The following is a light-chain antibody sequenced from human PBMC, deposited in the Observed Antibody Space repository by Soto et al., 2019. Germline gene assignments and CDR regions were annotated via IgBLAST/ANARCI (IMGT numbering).Light chain of an antibody. CDR3: SSYTSSSAYV. Sequence: QSALTQPASVSGSPGQSITISCTGTSSDVGGYNYVSWYQQHPGKAPKLMIYEVSNRPSGVSNRFSGSKSGNKASLTISGLQAEDEADYYCSSYTSSSAYVLGTGTKVTVL. V-gene: IGLV2-14*01. CDR1: SSDVGGYNY. CDR2: EVS. J-gene: IGLJ1*01.